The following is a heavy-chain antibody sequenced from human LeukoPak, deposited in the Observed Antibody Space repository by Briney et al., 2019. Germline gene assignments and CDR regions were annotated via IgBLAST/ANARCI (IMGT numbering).Heavy chain of an antibody. CDR1: GFTFSSYA. V-gene: IGHV3-30-3*01. D-gene: IGHD1-26*01. J-gene: IGHJ4*02. Sequence: PGRSLRLSCAASGFTFSSYAMHWVRQAPGKGLEWVAVISYDGSNKYYADSVKGRFTISRDNSKNTLYLQMNSLRAEDTAVNYCARGSGSFHYFDYWGQGTLVTVSS. CDR2: ISYDGSNK. CDR3: ARGSGSFHYFDY.